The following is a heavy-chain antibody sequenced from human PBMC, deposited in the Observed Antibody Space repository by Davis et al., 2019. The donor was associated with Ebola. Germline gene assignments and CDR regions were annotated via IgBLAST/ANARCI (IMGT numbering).Heavy chain of an antibody. CDR3: ARRMFYDFWSGDKKDY. Sequence: SETLSPTCAVYGGSFSGYYWSWIRQPPGKGLEWIGEINHSGSTNYNPSLKSRVTISVDTSKNQFSLKLSSVTAADTAVYYCARRMFYDFWSGDKKDYWGQGTLVTVSS. CDR1: GGSFSGYY. D-gene: IGHD3-3*01. V-gene: IGHV4-34*01. CDR2: INHSGST. J-gene: IGHJ4*02.